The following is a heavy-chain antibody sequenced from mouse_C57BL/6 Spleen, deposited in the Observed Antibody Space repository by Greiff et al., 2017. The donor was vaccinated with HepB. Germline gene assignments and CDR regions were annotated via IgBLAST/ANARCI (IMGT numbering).Heavy chain of an antibody. D-gene: IGHD1-1*01. CDR3: ARRDYDGSRPWYFDV. CDR1: GYTFTSYW. V-gene: IGHV1-61*01. J-gene: IGHJ1*03. CDR2: IYPSDSET. Sequence: QVQLQQPGAELVRPGSSVKLSCKASGYTFTSYWMDWVKQRPGQGLEWIGNIYPSDSETHYNQKFKDKATLTVDKSSSTAYMQLSSLTSEDSAVYYCARRDYDGSRPWYFDVWGTGTTVTVSS.